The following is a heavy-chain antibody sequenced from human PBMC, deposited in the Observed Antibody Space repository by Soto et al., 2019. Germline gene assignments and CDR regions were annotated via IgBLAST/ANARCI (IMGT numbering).Heavy chain of an antibody. CDR2: ISSNGGST. CDR1: GFTFSSYA. Sequence: GGSLRLSCSASGFTFSSYAMHWVRQAPGKGLEYVSAISSNGGSTYYADSVKGRFTISRDNSKNTLYLQMSSLRAEDTAVYYCVKGDRITGNDYWGQGTLVTVSS. CDR3: VKGDRITGNDY. D-gene: IGHD1-20*01. V-gene: IGHV3-64D*08. J-gene: IGHJ4*02.